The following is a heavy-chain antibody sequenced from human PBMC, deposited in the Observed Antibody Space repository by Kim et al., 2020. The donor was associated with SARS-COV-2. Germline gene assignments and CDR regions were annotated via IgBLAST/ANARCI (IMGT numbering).Heavy chain of an antibody. CDR1: GGAISSGEHY. V-gene: IGHV4-31*03. Sequence: SETLSLTCTVSGGAISSGEHYWSRIRQHSGKGLEWIGYIYYTGNTNYNPSLKSRVSISVDTSKNTFSLKMNSVTAAAAAIYYCARVTGYCSSDCCLGGRFDRRGQGTLVTVPS. J-gene: IGHJ5*02. CDR2: IYYTGNT. D-gene: IGHD2-21*02. CDR3: ARVTGYCSSDCCLGGRFDR.